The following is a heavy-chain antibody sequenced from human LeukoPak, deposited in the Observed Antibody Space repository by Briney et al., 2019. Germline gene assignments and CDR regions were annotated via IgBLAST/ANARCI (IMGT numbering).Heavy chain of an antibody. Sequence: GESLRLSCAGSGFTFSNYAMHWVRQAPGKGLEWVSTIDGPTFRTHYADSVMGRFTISRDNAQNSLYLQMNSLRAEDTALYYCGRDGTENQWGQGTLVTVSS. CDR1: GFTFSNYA. J-gene: IGHJ4*02. CDR3: GRDGTENQ. D-gene: IGHD1-14*01. CDR2: IDGPTFRT. V-gene: IGHV3-23*01.